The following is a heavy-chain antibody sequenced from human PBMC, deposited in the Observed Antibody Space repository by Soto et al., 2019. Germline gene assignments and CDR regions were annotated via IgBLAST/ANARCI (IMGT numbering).Heavy chain of an antibody. CDR1: GGSISNSY. CDR3: ASSGIVGREVNSWFDP. Sequence: SETLSLTCTVSGGSISNSYWSWIRQPLGKGLEWIGYIYYSGSTNYNPSLKSRLTISVDTSKNQISLKLSSVTAADTAVHYCASSGIVGREVNSWFDPWGQGTLVTVSS. CDR2: IYYSGST. D-gene: IGHD3-22*01. J-gene: IGHJ5*02. V-gene: IGHV4-59*01.